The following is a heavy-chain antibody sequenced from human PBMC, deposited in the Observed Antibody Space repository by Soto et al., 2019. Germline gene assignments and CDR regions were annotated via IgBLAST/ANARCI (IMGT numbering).Heavy chain of an antibody. CDR2: ISGSGGST. CDR1: GVTFSSYA. CDR3: AKDITIFGVPPPNDWFDP. V-gene: IGHV3-23*01. Sequence: EVQLLESGGGLVQPGGSLRLSCAASGVTFSSYAMSWVRPAPGKGLEWVSAISGSGGSTYYADSVKGRFTISRDNSKNTLYLRMNSLRAEDTAVYYCAKDITIFGVPPPNDWFDPWGQGTLVTVSS. J-gene: IGHJ5*02. D-gene: IGHD3-3*01.